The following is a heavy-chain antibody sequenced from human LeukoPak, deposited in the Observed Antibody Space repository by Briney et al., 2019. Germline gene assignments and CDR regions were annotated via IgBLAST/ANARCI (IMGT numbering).Heavy chain of an antibody. CDR2: IYYSGST. D-gene: IGHD6-13*01. V-gene: IGHV4-59*01. CDR3: ARAHRYSSSWFNWFDP. Sequence: SETLSLTCTVSGGSFSSYYWSWIRQPPGKGLEWIGYIYYSGSTNYNPSLKSRVTISVDTSKNQFSLKLSSVTAADTAVYYCARAHRYSSSWFNWFDPWGQGTLVTVSS. J-gene: IGHJ5*02. CDR1: GGSFSSYY.